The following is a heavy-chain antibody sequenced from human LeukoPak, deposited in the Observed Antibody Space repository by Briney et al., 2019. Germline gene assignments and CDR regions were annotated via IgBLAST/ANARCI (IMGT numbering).Heavy chain of an antibody. CDR2: IYYSGST. CDR1: GGSISSSSYY. J-gene: IGHJ5*02. V-gene: IGHV4-39*07. Sequence: PSETLSLTCTVSGGSISSSSYYWGWIRQPPGKGLEWIGSIYYSGSTYYNPSLKSRVTISVDKSKNQFSLKLSSVTAADTAVYYCARTTYSSGWYGGFDPWGQGTLVTVSS. D-gene: IGHD6-19*01. CDR3: ARTTYSSGWYGGFDP.